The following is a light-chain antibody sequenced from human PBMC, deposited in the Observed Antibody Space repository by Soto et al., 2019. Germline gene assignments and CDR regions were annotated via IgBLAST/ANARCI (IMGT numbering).Light chain of an antibody. CDR2: GAS. CDR1: QAISSY. V-gene: IGKV1-9*01. J-gene: IGKJ1*01. CDR3: QQLNSYPRT. Sequence: IQLIQSPSSLSASVGDRVTITCRASQAISSYLAWYQQKPGRAPNLLIYGASTLQSGVPSRFSGSGSGTDFTLTFSSLQPEDFATYYCQQLNSYPRTFGQGTKVDIK.